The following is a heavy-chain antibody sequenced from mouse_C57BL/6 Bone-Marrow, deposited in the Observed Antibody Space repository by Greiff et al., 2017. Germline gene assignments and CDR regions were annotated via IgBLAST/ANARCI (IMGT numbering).Heavy chain of an antibody. D-gene: IGHD2-3*01. J-gene: IGHJ3*01. CDR2: IWRGGST. Sequence: QVQLQQSGPGLVQPSQSLSITCTVSGFSLTSYGVHWVRQSPGKGLEWLGVIWRGGSTDYNAAFMSRLSITKDNSKSQVFFKMNSLQADDTAIYXCAQGAYDGYYVGFAYWGQGTLVTVSA. CDR3: AQGAYDGYYVGFAY. CDR1: GFSLTSYG. V-gene: IGHV2-5*01.